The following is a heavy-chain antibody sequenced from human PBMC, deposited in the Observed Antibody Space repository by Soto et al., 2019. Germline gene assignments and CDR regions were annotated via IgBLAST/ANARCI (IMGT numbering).Heavy chain of an antibody. CDR2: IYWDADK. J-gene: IGHJ5*02. V-gene: IGHV2-5*02. CDR3: AQRPIVVSGTRGFAWFDP. Sequence: QVTLKESGPTLVKPTQTLTLTCTFSGFSLSASGVAVGWIRQPPGKALEWLALIYWDADKRYSPSLKSMLTITKDTAKNPVVLTMTNMDPVDTAPYYCAQRPIVVSGTRGFAWFDPWGQGTLVTVSS. D-gene: IGHD6-19*01. CDR1: GFSLSASGVA.